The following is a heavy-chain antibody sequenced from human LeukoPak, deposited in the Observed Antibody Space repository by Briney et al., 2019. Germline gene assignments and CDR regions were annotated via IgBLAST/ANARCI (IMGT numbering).Heavy chain of an antibody. V-gene: IGHV3-23*01. Sequence: TGGSLRLSCAASGFTFSSYAMSWVRQAPGKGLEWVSAISGSGGSTYYADSVKGRFTISRDNSKNTLYVQMNSLRAEDAAMYYCARIETYYYDSSGYMGHDYWGQGTLVTVSS. D-gene: IGHD3-22*01. J-gene: IGHJ4*02. CDR2: ISGSGGST. CDR3: ARIETYYYDSSGYMGHDY. CDR1: GFTFSSYA.